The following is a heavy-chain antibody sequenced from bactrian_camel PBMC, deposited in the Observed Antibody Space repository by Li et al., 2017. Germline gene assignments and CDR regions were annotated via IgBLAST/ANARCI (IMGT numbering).Heavy chain of an antibody. CDR3: ALDPCNGAYGGSWYDDKDIWQH. Sequence: VQPVESGGGLVRPGGSLRLSCKVSGGKFSRYVMDWVRQAPGKGLEWVSGIPGDDGTWIRYADSVKGRFTISQDNSKNTVYLQMKDLKPEDTAMYYCALDPCNGAYGGSWYDDKDIWQHLGQGTQVTVS. D-gene: IGHD6*01. CDR2: IPGDDGTWI. J-gene: IGHJ4*01. V-gene: IGHV3S40*01. CDR1: GGKFSRYV.